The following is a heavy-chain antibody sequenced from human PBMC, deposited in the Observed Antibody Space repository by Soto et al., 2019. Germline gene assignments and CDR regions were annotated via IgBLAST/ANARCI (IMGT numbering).Heavy chain of an antibody. D-gene: IGHD1-26*01. CDR2: ISYDGSNK. CDR3: ARDRVAWELLMFCDY. Sequence: GGSLRLSCAASAFTFSSYAMHWVRQAPGKGLEWVAVISYDGSNKYYADSVKGRFTISRDNSKNTLYLQMNSLRAEDTAVYYCARDRVAWELLMFCDYWGQGTLVTVSS. J-gene: IGHJ4*02. V-gene: IGHV3-30-3*01. CDR1: AFTFSSYA.